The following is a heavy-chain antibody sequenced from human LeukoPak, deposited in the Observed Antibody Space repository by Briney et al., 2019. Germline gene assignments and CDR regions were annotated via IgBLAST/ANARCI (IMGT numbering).Heavy chain of an antibody. V-gene: IGHV4-31*03. Sequence: PSETLSLTCTVSGGSVSSGSYYWSWIRQPPGKGLEWIGYIYYSGSTDYNPSLKSRVTMSVDTSKNQFSLTLSSVTAADTAVYYCARDRGYCSSTSCDTLDYWGQGTLVTVSS. CDR3: ARDRGYCSSTSCDTLDY. J-gene: IGHJ4*02. CDR1: GGSVSSGSYY. D-gene: IGHD2-2*01. CDR2: IYYSGST.